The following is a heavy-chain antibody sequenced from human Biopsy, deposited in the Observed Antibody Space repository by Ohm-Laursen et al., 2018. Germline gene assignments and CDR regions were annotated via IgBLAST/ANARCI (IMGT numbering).Heavy chain of an antibody. D-gene: IGHD3-3*01. CDR1: GFTFSDYY. J-gene: IGHJ5*02. CDR2: INGSGGST. CDR3: ARDLYDFCGGCPFDP. Sequence: GSLRLSCAASGFTFSDYYVAWIRQAPGKGLECVSVINGSGGSTYYADPVKGRFTISRDNSKNTLYLQMNSLTAEDTAMYYCARDLYDFCGGCPFDPGGQGTLVTVS. V-gene: IGHV3-23*01.